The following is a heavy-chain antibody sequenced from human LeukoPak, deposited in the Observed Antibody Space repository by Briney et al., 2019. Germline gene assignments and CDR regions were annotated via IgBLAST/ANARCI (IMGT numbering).Heavy chain of an antibody. J-gene: IGHJ5*02. CDR3: ARSFGVDNWFDP. CDR2: MNPNSGNT. CDR1: GYTFTSYD. D-gene: IGHD3-3*01. Sequence: ASVKVSCKASGYTFTSYDINWVRQATGQGLEWMGWMNPNSGNTGYAQKFQGRVTMTRNTSISTAYMELSSPRSEDTAVYYCARSFGVDNWFDPWGQGTLVTVSS. V-gene: IGHV1-8*01.